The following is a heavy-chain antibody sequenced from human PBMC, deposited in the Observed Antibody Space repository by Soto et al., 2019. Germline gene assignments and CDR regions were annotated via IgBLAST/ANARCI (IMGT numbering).Heavy chain of an antibody. CDR1: VGSISSSSTT. Sequence: QLQLQESGPGLVKPSETLSLPGTVSVGSISSSSTTWAGIRQPPGKGLGWIGSIYYSGSTCYNPSLKSRVTISVDTSKNQFSLKLSSVTAADTAVYYCARPGDYGSGSYLYYLAYRGQGTLVTVSS. D-gene: IGHD3-10*01. V-gene: IGHV4-39*01. J-gene: IGHJ4*02. CDR3: ARPGDYGSGSYLYYLAY. CDR2: IYYSGST.